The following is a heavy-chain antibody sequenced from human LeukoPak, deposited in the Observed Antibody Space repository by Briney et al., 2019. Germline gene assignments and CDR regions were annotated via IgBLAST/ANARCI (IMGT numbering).Heavy chain of an antibody. J-gene: IGHJ4*02. D-gene: IGHD5-18*01. CDR2: INHSGST. CDR3: ARVSSPSPSDTAMDIGY. Sequence: PSETLSLTCAVYGGSFSGYYWSWIRQPPGKGLEWIGEINHSGSTNYNPSLKSRVTISLDTSKNQFSLKLNSVTAADTAVYYCARVSSPSPSDTAMDIGYWGQGTLVTVSS. V-gene: IGHV4-34*01. CDR1: GGSFSGYY.